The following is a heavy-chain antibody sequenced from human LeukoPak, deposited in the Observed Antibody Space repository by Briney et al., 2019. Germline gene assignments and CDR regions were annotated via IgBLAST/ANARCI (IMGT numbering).Heavy chain of an antibody. CDR2: ISGGSTT. D-gene: IGHD1-20*01. J-gene: IGHJ4*02. Sequence: QSGGSLRLSCAASGFTFSNSPMSWVRQAPGKGLEWVSGISGGSTTFYADSVKGRFTVSRDNSQNTVHLQMNGLRVEDTAVYYCAKVNWDDSGGYWGQGTLVTVSS. CDR1: GFTFSNSP. CDR3: AKVNWDDSGGY. V-gene: IGHV3-23*01.